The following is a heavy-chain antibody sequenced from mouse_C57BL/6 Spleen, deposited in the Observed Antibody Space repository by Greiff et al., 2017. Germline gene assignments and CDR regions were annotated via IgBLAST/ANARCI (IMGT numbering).Heavy chain of an antibody. Sequence: EVQVVESGGGLVKPGGSLKLSCAASGFTFSSYAMSWVRQTPEKRLEWVATISDGGSYTYYPDNVKGRFTISRDNAKNNLYLQMSHLKSEDTAMYYCARVPLLYYFDYWGQGTTLTVSS. CDR1: GFTFSSYA. V-gene: IGHV5-4*01. CDR3: ARVPLLYYFDY. CDR2: ISDGGSYT. J-gene: IGHJ2*01.